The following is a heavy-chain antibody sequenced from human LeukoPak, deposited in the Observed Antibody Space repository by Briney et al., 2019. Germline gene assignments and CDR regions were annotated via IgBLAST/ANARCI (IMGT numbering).Heavy chain of an antibody. D-gene: IGHD3-10*01. CDR2: ISGSGGST. CDR3: VRNLVRGVVYFDS. J-gene: IGHJ4*02. CDR1: GFTFSSYA. V-gene: IGHV3-23*01. Sequence: GGSLRLSCAASGFTFSSYAMSWVRQAPGKGLEWVSAISGSGGSTYYADSVKGRFTISRDNSKNTLYLQMNSLRVEDTAVYYCVRNLVRGVVYFDSWGQGALVTVSS.